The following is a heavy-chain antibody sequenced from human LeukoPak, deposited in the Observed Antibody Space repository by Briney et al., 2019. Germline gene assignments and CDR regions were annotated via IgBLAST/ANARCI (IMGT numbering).Heavy chain of an antibody. CDR2: FGPDDGET. Sequence: ASLKVSCTASGFTLTEFAMHWVRQAPGKGLEWVAGFGPDDGETIYAQKFQGRFTMTEDTSTDTAYLELSSLRSEDTAVNYCGTKGLGYSSSHYYYYYMDVWGKGTTVTISS. CDR1: GFTLTEFA. J-gene: IGHJ6*03. CDR3: GTKGLGYSSSHYYYYYMDV. V-gene: IGHV1-24*01. D-gene: IGHD6-13*01.